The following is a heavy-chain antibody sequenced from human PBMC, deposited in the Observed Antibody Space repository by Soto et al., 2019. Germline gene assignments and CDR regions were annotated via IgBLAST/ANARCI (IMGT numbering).Heavy chain of an antibody. J-gene: IGHJ5*02. CDR2: IYYSGST. Sequence: SETLSLTCTVSGGSISSGGYYWSWIRQHPGKGLEWIGYIYYSGSTYYNPSLKSRVTISVDTSKNQFSLKLSSVTAADTAVYYCARGGYYDILTGYLNWFDPWGQGTLVTVSS. CDR3: ARGGYYDILTGYLNWFDP. CDR1: GGSISSGGYY. D-gene: IGHD3-9*01. V-gene: IGHV4-31*03.